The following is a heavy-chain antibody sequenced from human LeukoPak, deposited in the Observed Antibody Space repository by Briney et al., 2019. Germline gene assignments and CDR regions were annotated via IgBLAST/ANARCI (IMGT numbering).Heavy chain of an antibody. CDR1: GFTLGSYA. Sequence: PGGSLRLSCAASGFTLGSYAMTWVRQAPGRGLEWVSSVDGGGGGTYYADSVKGRFTISRDNSKDTLYLQMNSLRAEDTAVYYCAKDAFPVAGIDDAFDIWGQGTMVTVSS. J-gene: IGHJ3*02. CDR2: VDGGGGGT. D-gene: IGHD6-19*01. CDR3: AKDAFPVAGIDDAFDI. V-gene: IGHV3-23*01.